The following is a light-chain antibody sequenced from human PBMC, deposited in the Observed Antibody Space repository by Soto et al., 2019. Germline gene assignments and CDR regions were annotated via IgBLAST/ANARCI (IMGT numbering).Light chain of an antibody. J-gene: IGLJ1*01. Sequence: QSVLTQPPSVSGAPGQRVTISCTGSRSNIGAGYDVHWYQQLPGTAPKLLIYGNTNRPSGVPDRFSGSKSGTSASLSITGLQSEDEADYYGHSYDSSLSVYVFGTGTKLPVL. CDR1: RSNIGAGYD. V-gene: IGLV1-40*01. CDR3: HSYDSSLSVYV. CDR2: GNT.